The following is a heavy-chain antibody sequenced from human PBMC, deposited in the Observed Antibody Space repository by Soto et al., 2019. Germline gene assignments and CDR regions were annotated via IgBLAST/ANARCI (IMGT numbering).Heavy chain of an antibody. J-gene: IGHJ1*01. CDR2: IYYSGST. CDR1: GGSISSGDYY. CDR3: ARVRYYDSSGYYSPPTEH. V-gene: IGHV4-30-4*01. Sequence: QVQLQESGPGLVKPSQTLSLTCTVSGGSISSGDYYWSWIRQPPGKGLEWIGCIYYSGSTYYNPSLKSRVTISVDTSKNQFSLKLSSVTAADTAVYYCARVRYYDSSGYYSPPTEHWGQGTLVTVSS. D-gene: IGHD3-22*01.